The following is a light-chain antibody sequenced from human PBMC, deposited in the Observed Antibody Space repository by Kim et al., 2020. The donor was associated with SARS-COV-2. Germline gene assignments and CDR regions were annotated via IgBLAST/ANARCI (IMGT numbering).Light chain of an antibody. CDR1: QSILHSSGNNY. V-gene: IGKV2-28*01. J-gene: IGKJ1*01. CDR2: LGS. CDR3: MQALQSPWT. Sequence: DIVMTQSLLSLPVTPGAPASISCRSSQSILHSSGNNYLNWFLQKPGQSPHLLIYLGSNRASGVPDRFSGSGSGTDFTLKISRVEADDVGVYYCMQALQSPWTFGQGTKVDIK.